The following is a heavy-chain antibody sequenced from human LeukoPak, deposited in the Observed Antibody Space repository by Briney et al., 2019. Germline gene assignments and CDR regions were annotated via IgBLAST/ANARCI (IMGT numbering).Heavy chain of an antibody. CDR1: GFTFSSYA. Sequence: PGGSLRLSCATSGFTFSSYAMHWARQAPGKGLEWVAVISYDGSNKYYADSVKGRFTISRDNSKNTLYLQMNSLRAEDTAVYYCARDQRLVTDDDAFDIWGQGTMVTVSS. D-gene: IGHD3-9*01. V-gene: IGHV3-30-3*01. J-gene: IGHJ3*02. CDR2: ISYDGSNK. CDR3: ARDQRLVTDDDAFDI.